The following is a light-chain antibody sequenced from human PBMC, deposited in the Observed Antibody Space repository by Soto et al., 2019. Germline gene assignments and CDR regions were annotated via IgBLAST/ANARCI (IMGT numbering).Light chain of an antibody. J-gene: IGLJ2*01. CDR1: SSDVGGYNY. Sequence: QSALTQPASVSGSPGQSITISCTGTSSDVGGYNYVSWYQQHPGKAPKLMIYDVNNRPSGVSNRFSGSKSGNTASLTISGLQAEDEADYYCSSYTSSSTLVVFGGGTKHRP. V-gene: IGLV2-14*01. CDR2: DVN. CDR3: SSYTSSSTLVV.